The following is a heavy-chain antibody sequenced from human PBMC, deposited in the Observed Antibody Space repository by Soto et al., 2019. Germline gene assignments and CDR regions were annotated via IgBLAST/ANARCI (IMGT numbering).Heavy chain of an antibody. CDR3: ARAPPGEDAFDI. D-gene: IGHD3-10*01. J-gene: IGHJ3*02. Sequence: SGPTLVNPTQTLTLTCTFSGFSLSTSGMRVNWIRQPPGKALEWLARIDWDDDKFYSTSLKTRLTISKDTSKNQVVLTMTNMGPVDTATYYCARAPPGEDAFDIWGQGTLVTVSS. CDR2: IDWDDDK. V-gene: IGHV2-70*04. CDR1: GFSLSTSGMR.